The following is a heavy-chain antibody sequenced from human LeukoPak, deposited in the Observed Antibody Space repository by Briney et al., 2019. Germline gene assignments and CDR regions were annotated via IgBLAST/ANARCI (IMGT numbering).Heavy chain of an antibody. D-gene: IGHD5-18*01. V-gene: IGHV7-4-1*02. CDR2: INPNTGNP. CDR1: GYTFTNYD. J-gene: IGHJ4*02. Sequence: ASVKVSCKTSGYTFTNYDMNWVRQAPGQGLEWMGWINPNTGNPTYAQGFTGRFVFSLDTSVSTAYLQISSLKAEDTAVYYCARAPTPDTAKIAEGIDYWGQGTLVTVSS. CDR3: ARAPTPDTAKIAEGIDY.